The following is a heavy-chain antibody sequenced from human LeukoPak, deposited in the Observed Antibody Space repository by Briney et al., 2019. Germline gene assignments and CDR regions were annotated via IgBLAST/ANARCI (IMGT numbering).Heavy chain of an antibody. D-gene: IGHD3-22*01. CDR1: GFTFSSYW. Sequence: PGGSLRLSCVASGFTFSSYWMHWVRQAPGKGLAWVSRINTDGSSTSYADSVKGRFTISRDNAKNTLYLQMNSLRAEDTAVYYCASYYGDYGYWGQGTLVTVSS. CDR2: INTDGSST. V-gene: IGHV3-74*01. J-gene: IGHJ4*02. CDR3: ASYYGDYGY.